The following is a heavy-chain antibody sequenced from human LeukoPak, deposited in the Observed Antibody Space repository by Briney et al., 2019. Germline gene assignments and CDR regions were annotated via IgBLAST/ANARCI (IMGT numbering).Heavy chain of an antibody. CDR3: AREDVVLVDAVRYQYYGKDV. Sequence: ASVKVSCKASGYNFISYYMHWVRQAPGQGLEWMGIINPSGGSTSYAQKFQDRVTMTRDTSTSTVYMELSSLKSEDTAVYYCAREDVVLVDAVRYQYYGKDVWGQGTTVTVSS. J-gene: IGHJ6*02. CDR2: INPSGGST. D-gene: IGHD2-8*01. CDR1: GYNFISYY. V-gene: IGHV1-46*01.